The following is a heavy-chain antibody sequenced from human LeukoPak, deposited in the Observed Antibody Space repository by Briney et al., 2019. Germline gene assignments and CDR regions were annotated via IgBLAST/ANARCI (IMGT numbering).Heavy chain of an antibody. CDR1: GGTFSTSA. CDR2: IVPIFATA. D-gene: IGHD3-10*01. CDR3: ATNLWSRGGDYWYFDL. J-gene: IGHJ2*01. Sequence: SVKVSCKASGGTFSTSAISWARQAPGQGLEWMGGIVPIFATANYAQKFQGRVTITADESTSTAYMDLSSLRSEDTALYYCATNLWSRGGDYWYFDLWGRGTLVTVSS. V-gene: IGHV1-69*13.